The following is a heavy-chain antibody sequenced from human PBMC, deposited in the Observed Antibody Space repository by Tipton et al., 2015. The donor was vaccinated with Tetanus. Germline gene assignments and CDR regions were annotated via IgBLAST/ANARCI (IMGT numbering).Heavy chain of an antibody. V-gene: IGHV3-30*04. CDR2: ISYDGSNK. CDR1: GFTFSSYA. D-gene: IGHD6-6*01. Sequence: RSLRLSCAASGFTFSSYAMHWVRQAPGKGLEWVAVISYDGSNKYYADSVKGRFTISRDNSKNTLYLQMNSLRAEDTAVYYCARDPYSSSSNWFDPWGQGTLVTVSS. J-gene: IGHJ5*02. CDR3: ARDPYSSSSNWFDP.